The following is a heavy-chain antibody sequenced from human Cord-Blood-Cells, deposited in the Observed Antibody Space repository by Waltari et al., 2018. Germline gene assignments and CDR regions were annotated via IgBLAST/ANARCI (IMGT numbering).Heavy chain of an antibody. V-gene: IGHV1-3*01. D-gene: IGHD4-17*01. Sequence: QVQLVQSGAEVKKPGASVKVSCKASGYTFTSYAMPWVRQAPGQRLEWMGWINAGNGNTKYSQKFQGRVTITRDTSASTAYMELSSLRSEDTAVYYCARGGDYGDYAEYFQHWGQGTLVTVSS. J-gene: IGHJ1*01. CDR1: GYTFTSYA. CDR2: INAGNGNT. CDR3: ARGGDYGDYAEYFQH.